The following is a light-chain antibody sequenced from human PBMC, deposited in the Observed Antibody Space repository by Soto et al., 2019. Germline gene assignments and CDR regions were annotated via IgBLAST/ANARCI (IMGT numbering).Light chain of an antibody. CDR3: QAWDSSTGGV. V-gene: IGLV3-1*01. CDR1: KLGDKY. J-gene: IGLJ1*01. Sequence: SYELTQPPSVSVSPGQTASITCSGDKLGDKYACWYQQKPGQSPVLVIYQDSKRPSGIPERFSGSNSGNTATLTISGTQAMDEADYYCQAWDSSTGGVFGTGTKVTVL. CDR2: QDS.